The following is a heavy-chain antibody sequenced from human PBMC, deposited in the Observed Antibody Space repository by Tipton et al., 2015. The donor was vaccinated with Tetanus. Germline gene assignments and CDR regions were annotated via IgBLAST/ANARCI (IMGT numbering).Heavy chain of an antibody. CDR2: INHSGNT. J-gene: IGHJ4*02. D-gene: IGHD5-18*01. CDR1: GASFSDYY. Sequence: TLSLTCAVYGASFSDYYWSWIRQAPGKGLEWIGEINHSGNTNHNPSLKSRVTLSVDTSKNQFSLKLNSVTAADTAMYYCARHLTYTYTSRYFDYWGLGTLVTVSS. CDR3: ARHLTYTYTSRYFDY. V-gene: IGHV4-34*01.